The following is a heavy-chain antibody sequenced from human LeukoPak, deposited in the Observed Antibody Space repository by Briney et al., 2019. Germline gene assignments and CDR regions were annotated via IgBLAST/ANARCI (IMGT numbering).Heavy chain of an antibody. V-gene: IGHV4-59*01. CDR1: GGSISSYY. CDR2: IYYSGST. J-gene: IGHJ4*02. CDR3: ARTIVGATSCFDY. D-gene: IGHD1-26*01. Sequence: SETLSLTCTVAGGSISSYYWSWIRRPPGKGLEWIGYIYYSGSTNYNPSLKSRVTISVDTSKNQFSLKLSSVTAADTAVYYCARTIVGATSCFDYWGQGTLVTVSS.